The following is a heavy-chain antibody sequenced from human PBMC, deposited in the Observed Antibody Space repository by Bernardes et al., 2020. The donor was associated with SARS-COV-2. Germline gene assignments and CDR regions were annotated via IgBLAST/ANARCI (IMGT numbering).Heavy chain of an antibody. CDR1: GASINDGY. D-gene: IGHD2-2*01. V-gene: IGHV4-59*01. CDR3: SRCGNPTCYYTFDY. CDR2: IYSSQIT. Sequence: LSLTCTVSGASINDGYWTWIRQSPGRGLEWIGYIYSSQITNYNPSLRSRVTISVDTSKNQFALKLSSVTAADTAVYYCSRCGNPTCYYTFDYWGQGKLVTVSS. J-gene: IGHJ4*02.